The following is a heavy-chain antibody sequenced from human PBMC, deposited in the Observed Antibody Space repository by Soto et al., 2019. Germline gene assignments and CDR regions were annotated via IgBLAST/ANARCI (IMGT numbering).Heavy chain of an antibody. D-gene: IGHD3-22*01. CDR3: ARDRYYDGVGYHYESAY. CDR2: IIPIFRSA. CDR1: GGDFXXYX. Sequence: QVQLVQSXXXXXKPGSSVKVSCKASGGDFXXYXISWVRQAPGQGLEWMGGIIPIFRSANYAQKFQGRVTIAADESTTTAYMELTTLTSEDTAVYYCARDRYYDGVGYHYESAYWGQGTLVTVSS. J-gene: IGHJ4*02. V-gene: IGHV1-69*01.